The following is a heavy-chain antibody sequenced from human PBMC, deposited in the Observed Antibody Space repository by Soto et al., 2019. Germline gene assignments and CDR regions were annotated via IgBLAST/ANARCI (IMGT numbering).Heavy chain of an antibody. CDR2: IYPGDSDL. Sequence: ESLKISCKGTEYSFTTYWIGWVRQMPGKGLEWMGIIYPGDSDLRYSPSLQGQVTISADKSISTAYLQWSSLKASDTAMYYCARRAVDDAFDIWGQGTMVTVSS. V-gene: IGHV5-51*01. D-gene: IGHD6-19*01. CDR1: EYSFTTYW. CDR3: ARRAVDDAFDI. J-gene: IGHJ3*02.